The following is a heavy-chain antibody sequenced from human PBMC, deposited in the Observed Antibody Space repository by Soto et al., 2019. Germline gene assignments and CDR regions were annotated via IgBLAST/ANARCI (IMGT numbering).Heavy chain of an antibody. D-gene: IGHD2-2*01. J-gene: IGHJ4*02. CDR1: GFTFSSYA. V-gene: IGHV3-23*01. Sequence: PGGSLRLSCAASGFTFSSYAMSWVRQAPGKGLEWVSAISGSGGSTYYADSVKGRFTISRDNSKNTLYLQMNSLRAEDTAVYYCAKDVDIVVVPAANTLFDYWGQGTLVTVSS. CDR2: ISGSGGST. CDR3: AKDVDIVVVPAANTLFDY.